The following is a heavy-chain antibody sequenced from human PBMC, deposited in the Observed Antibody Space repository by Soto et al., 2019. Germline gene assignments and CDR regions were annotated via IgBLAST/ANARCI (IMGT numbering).Heavy chain of an antibody. CDR1: GFTVSSNY. Sequence: GGSLRLSCAASGFTVSSNYMSWVRQAPGKGLEWVSVIYSGGTTYYADSVKGRFTISRDNSKNTLYLQMNTLRAEDTAVYYCAGAGTRPYYYYGMDVWGQGTTVTVSS. D-gene: IGHD1-1*01. V-gene: IGHV3-53*01. CDR2: IYSGGTT. CDR3: AGAGTRPYYYYGMDV. J-gene: IGHJ6*02.